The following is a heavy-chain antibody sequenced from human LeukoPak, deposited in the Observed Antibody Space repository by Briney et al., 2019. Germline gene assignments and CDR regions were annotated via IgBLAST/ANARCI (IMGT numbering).Heavy chain of an antibody. D-gene: IGHD3-22*01. V-gene: IGHV4-30-4*01. CDR2: MYYSGST. CDR3: ARPYYYDSRIDP. CDR1: GGSISSGDYY. Sequence: PSQTLSLTCTVSGGSISSGDYYWSWIRQPPGKGLEWIAYMYYSGSTYYNPSHKSRVTVSADTSKNQLSLKLSSVTAADTAVYYCARPYYYDSRIDPWGQGILVTVSS. J-gene: IGHJ5*02.